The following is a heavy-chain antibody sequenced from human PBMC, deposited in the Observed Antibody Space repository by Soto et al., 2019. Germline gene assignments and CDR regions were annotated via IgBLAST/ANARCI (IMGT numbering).Heavy chain of an antibody. Sequence: GGSLRLSCTASGFTFGDYAMSWFRQAPGKGLEWVGFIRSKAYGGTTEYAASVKGRFTISRDDSKSIAYLQMNSLKTEDTAVYYCTRTDHVDIVATTPDFDYWGQGTLVTVSS. CDR3: TRTDHVDIVATTPDFDY. V-gene: IGHV3-49*03. CDR2: IRSKAYGGTT. J-gene: IGHJ4*02. CDR1: GFTFGDYA. D-gene: IGHD5-12*01.